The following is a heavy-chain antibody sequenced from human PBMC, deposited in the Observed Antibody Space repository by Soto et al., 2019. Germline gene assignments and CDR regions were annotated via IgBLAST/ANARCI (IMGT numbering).Heavy chain of an antibody. CDR2: LIPIFDIT. CDR3: ARPDEGGYSSNHHYYYALDV. J-gene: IGHJ6*02. D-gene: IGHD3-22*01. CDR1: GGTFRSYS. V-gene: IGHV1-69*01. Sequence: QVQLVQSGAEVKKPGSSVKVSCKASGGTFRSYSISWVRQAPGQGLEWMGGLIPIFDITNYAQKFQGRVTITADESTSTAYMELSSLGSDDTAVYYCARPDEGGYSSNHHYYYALDVWGQGHTVNV.